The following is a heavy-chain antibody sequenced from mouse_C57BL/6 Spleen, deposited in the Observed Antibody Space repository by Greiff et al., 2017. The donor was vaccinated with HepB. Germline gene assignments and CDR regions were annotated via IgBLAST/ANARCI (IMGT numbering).Heavy chain of an antibody. V-gene: IGHV1-15*01. CDR3: TRGRYYGSFDC. Sequence: VQLQQSGAELVRPGASVTLSCKASGYTFTDYEMHWVKQTPVHGLEWIGAIDPETGGTAYNQKFKGKAILTADKSSSTAYMELRSLTSEDSAVYYCTRGRYYGSFDCWGQGTTLTVSS. CDR2: IDPETGGT. J-gene: IGHJ2*01. CDR1: GYTFTDYE. D-gene: IGHD1-1*01.